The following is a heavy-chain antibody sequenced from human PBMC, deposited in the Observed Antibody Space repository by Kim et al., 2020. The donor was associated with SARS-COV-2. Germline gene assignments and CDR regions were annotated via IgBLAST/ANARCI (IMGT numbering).Heavy chain of an antibody. CDR3: AKHWRP. Sequence: SETLSLTCTVSGVSITNNYWSWVRQSPGKGLEWIGNFHYSGTTNYNPSFVSRATISVDTSKNQFSLILNSVTAADTAVYYCAKHWRPWGQGTLFTVSS. V-gene: IGHV4-59*08. D-gene: IGHD6-25*01. CDR2: FHYSGTT. J-gene: IGHJ4*02. CDR1: GVSITNNY.